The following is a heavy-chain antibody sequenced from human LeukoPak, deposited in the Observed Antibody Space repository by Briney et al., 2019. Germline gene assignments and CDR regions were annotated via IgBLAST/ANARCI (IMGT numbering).Heavy chain of an antibody. CDR3: ARFFGGDYFDY. D-gene: IGHD3-16*01. CDR2: INPSGGST. Sequence: GASVKVSCKASGYTFTSYYMHWVRQAPGQGLEWMGIINPSGGSTSYAQKFQGRVTMTTDTSTSTAYMELRSLRSDDTAVYYCARFFGGDYFDYWGQGTLVTVSS. J-gene: IGHJ4*02. CDR1: GYTFTSYY. V-gene: IGHV1-46*01.